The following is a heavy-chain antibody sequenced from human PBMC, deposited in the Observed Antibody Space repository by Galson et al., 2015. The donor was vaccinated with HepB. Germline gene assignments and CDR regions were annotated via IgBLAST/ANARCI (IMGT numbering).Heavy chain of an antibody. Sequence: SVKVSCKASGYTFTTSAIHWVRQAPGQRPEWMGWINAGNGNTKYSQKFQGRVTIARDTSASTASMELSSLRSEDTAVYYCARGGEYFDNWGQGTLVSVSS. J-gene: IGHJ4*02. V-gene: IGHV1-3*01. CDR3: ARGGEYFDN. D-gene: IGHD4-17*01. CDR1: GYTFTTSA. CDR2: INAGNGNT.